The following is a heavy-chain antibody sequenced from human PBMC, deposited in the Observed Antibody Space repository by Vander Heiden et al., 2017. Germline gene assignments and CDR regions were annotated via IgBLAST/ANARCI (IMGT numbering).Heavy chain of an antibody. CDR2: IYSGGST. V-gene: IGHV3-53*01. J-gene: IGHJ6*02. D-gene: IGHD3-16*02. CDR3: ARTVSLNYGMDV. CDR1: GFTVSSNY. Sequence: EVQLVESGGGLIQPGGSLRLSCAASGFTVSSNYMSWVRQAPGKWLEGFSVIYSGGSTYYADSVKGRFTISRDNSKNTLYLQMNSLRAEDTAVYYCARTVSLNYGMDVWGQGTTVTVSS.